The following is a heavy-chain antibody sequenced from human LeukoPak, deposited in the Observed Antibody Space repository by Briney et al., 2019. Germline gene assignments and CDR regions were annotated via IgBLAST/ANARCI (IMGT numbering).Heavy chain of an antibody. Sequence: SVKVSCKASGYTFTSYGISWVRQAPGQGLEWMGWISAYNGNTNYAQKLQGRVTMTTDTSTSSAYMELRSLRSDDTAVYYCARVFGTPTAAAGPGSFDYWGQGTLVTVSS. CDR1: GYTFTSYG. J-gene: IGHJ4*02. CDR3: ARVFGTPTAAAGPGSFDY. CDR2: ISAYNGNT. V-gene: IGHV1-18*01. D-gene: IGHD6-13*01.